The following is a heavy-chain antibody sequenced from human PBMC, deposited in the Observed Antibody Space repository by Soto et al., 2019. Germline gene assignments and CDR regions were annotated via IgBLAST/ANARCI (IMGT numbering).Heavy chain of an antibody. Sequence: ASVKVSCKASGYTFTGYYMHWVRQAPGQGLEWMGWINPNSGGTNYAQKFQGRVTMTRDTSISTAYMELSRLRSDDTAVYYCAREPASDPIVVVPAAILDYWGQGTLVTVSS. V-gene: IGHV1-2*02. CDR3: AREPASDPIVVVPAAILDY. CDR1: GYTFTGYY. J-gene: IGHJ4*02. CDR2: INPNSGGT. D-gene: IGHD2-2*01.